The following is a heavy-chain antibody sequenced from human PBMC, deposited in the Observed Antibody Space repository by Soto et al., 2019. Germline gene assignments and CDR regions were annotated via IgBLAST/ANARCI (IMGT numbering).Heavy chain of an antibody. V-gene: IGHV1-69*13. CDR3: ASRGGGYSPFPAPTGIE. Sequence: SVKVSCKASGGTFSSYAISWVRQAPGQGLEWMGGIIPIFGTANYAQKFQGRVTITADESTSTAFMELSSLRSEDTAVYYFASRGGGYSPFPAPTGIEWGQGTLVTVSS. CDR1: GGTFSSYA. J-gene: IGHJ4*02. D-gene: IGHD2-21*01. CDR2: IIPIFGTA.